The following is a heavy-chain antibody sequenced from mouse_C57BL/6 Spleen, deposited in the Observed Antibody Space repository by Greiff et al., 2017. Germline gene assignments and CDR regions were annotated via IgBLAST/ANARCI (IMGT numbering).Heavy chain of an antibody. CDR1: GYTFTSYW. J-gene: IGHJ1*03. Sequence: VQLQQPGAELVKPGASVKMSCKASGYTFTSYWITWVKQRPGQGLEWIGDIYPGSGSTNYNEKFKSKATLTVDTSSSTAYMQLSSLTSEDSAVYYGARGYGSSYGWYFDVWGTGTTVTVSS. V-gene: IGHV1-55*01. CDR2: IYPGSGST. D-gene: IGHD1-1*01. CDR3: ARGYGSSYGWYFDV.